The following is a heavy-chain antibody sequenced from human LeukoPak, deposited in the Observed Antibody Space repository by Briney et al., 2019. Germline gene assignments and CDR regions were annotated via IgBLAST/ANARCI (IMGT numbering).Heavy chain of an antibody. CDR1: GYTFTSYY. CDR2: INPSGGDT. CDR3: AREVMDNLRFNY. Sequence: ASVKVSCKASGYTFTSYYMHWVRQAPGQGLEWMGIINPSGGDTSYAQKFQGRLTMTKDTSTNTVYMELTSLRSEDTAVYYCAREVMDNLRFNYWGQGTLVTVSS. V-gene: IGHV1-46*01. D-gene: IGHD1-14*01. J-gene: IGHJ4*02.